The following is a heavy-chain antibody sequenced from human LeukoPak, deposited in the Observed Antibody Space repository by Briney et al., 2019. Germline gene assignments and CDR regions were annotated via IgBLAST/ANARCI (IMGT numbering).Heavy chain of an antibody. CDR2: ISVSGNT. V-gene: IGHV3-23*01. D-gene: IGHD2-8*01. CDR3: ARINGPFDY. CDR1: GFTFSNYA. Sequence: PGGSLRLSCAASGFTFSNYAMSWVRQAPGKGLEWVSIISVSGNTNYADSVKGRFNISRDRSKNTLDLQINSLRAEDTAVYYCARINGPFDYWGQGTLVTVSS. J-gene: IGHJ4*02.